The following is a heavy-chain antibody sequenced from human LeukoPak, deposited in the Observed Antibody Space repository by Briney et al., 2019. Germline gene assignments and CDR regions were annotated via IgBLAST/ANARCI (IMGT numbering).Heavy chain of an antibody. CDR2: IHTSGDT. CDR1: GLTGSHNY. D-gene: IGHD4-17*01. Sequence: GGSLRLSCAASGLTGSHNYVSWVRQAPGKGLKWVSAIHTSGDTCYADSVKGRFTISRDTSKNTLYLQINSLRVEDTAVYYCIVFGDSNHWGQGTLVTVSS. CDR3: IVFGDSNH. V-gene: IGHV3-53*01. J-gene: IGHJ5*02.